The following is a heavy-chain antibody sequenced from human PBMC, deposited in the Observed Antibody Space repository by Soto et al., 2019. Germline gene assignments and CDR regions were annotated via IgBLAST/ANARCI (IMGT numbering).Heavy chain of an antibody. D-gene: IGHD3-22*01. Sequence: SETLSLTCTVSGGSISSYYWSWIRQPPGKGLEWIGYIYYSGSTNYNPSLKSRVTISVDTSKNQFSLKLSSVTAADTAVYYCARDPYYYDSSGYYPSYYYGMDVWGQGTTVTVSS. J-gene: IGHJ6*02. CDR2: IYYSGST. CDR3: ARDPYYYDSSGYYPSYYYGMDV. CDR1: GGSISSYY. V-gene: IGHV4-59*01.